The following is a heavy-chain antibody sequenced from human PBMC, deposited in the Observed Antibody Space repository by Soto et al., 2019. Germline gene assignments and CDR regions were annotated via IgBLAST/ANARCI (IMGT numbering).Heavy chain of an antibody. J-gene: IGHJ3*02. CDR3: ARTDIRYFFGSEGSPTTDFDI. Sequence: SXVKVSCKASGGTFSSYTISCVRQSPGQELEWIGRIIPILGIANYAQKFQGRVTITADKSTSTAYMELSSLRSEDTAVYYCARTDIRYFFGSEGSPTTDFDI. CDR2: IIPILGIA. V-gene: IGHV1-69*02. CDR1: GGTFSSYT. D-gene: IGHD3-10*01.